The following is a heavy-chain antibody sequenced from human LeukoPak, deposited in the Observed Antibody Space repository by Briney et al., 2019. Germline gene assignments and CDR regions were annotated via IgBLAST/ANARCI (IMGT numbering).Heavy chain of an antibody. V-gene: IGHV3-21*01. Sequence: GGSPRLSCAASGFTFSTYSMNWVRQAPGKGLEWVSSISTSSSSIYYADSVKGRFTISRDNAKNSLYLQMNSLRAEDTAVYYCARENNCSGGSCPLDYWGQGTLVTVSS. J-gene: IGHJ4*02. D-gene: IGHD2-15*01. CDR3: ARENNCSGGSCPLDY. CDR1: GFTFSTYS. CDR2: ISTSSSSI.